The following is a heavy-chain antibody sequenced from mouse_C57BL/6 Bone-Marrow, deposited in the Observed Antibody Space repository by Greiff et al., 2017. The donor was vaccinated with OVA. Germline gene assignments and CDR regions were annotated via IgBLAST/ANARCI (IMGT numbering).Heavy chain of an antibody. CDR1: GYTFTSYW. Sequence: QVHVKQSGAELVKPGASVKMSCKASGYTFTSYWITWVKQRPGQGLEWIGDIYPGSGSTNYNEKFKSKATLTVDTSSSTAYMQLSSLTSEDSAVYYCALGFAYWGQGTLVTVSA. V-gene: IGHV1-55*01. CDR3: ALGFAY. J-gene: IGHJ3*01. CDR2: IYPGSGST.